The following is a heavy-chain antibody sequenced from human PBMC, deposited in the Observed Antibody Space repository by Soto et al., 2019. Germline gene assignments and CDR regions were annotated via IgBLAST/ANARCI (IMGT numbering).Heavy chain of an antibody. CDR3: ARHPRGYCSGGSCYGLLNAFDI. D-gene: IGHD2-15*01. J-gene: IGHJ3*02. V-gene: IGHV5-10-1*01. CDR2: IDPRDSYT. CDR1: GYSFTSYW. Sequence: PGEFLKISCKGSGYSFTSYWISWVRQMPGKGLEWMGRIDPRDSYTNYSPSFQGHVTISADKSISTAYLQWSSLKASDTAMYYCARHPRGYCSGGSCYGLLNAFDIWGQGTMVTVSS.